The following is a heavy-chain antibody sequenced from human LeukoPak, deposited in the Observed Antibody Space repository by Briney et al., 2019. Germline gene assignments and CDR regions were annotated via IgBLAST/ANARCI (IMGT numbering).Heavy chain of an antibody. CDR1: GFTFSDYY. CDR3: ARDRVGNYGDYAKVYWFDP. Sequence: GGSLRLSCAASGFTFSDYYMSWIRQAPGKGLEWVSYISSSGSTIYYADSVKGRFTISRDNAKNSLYLQMNSLRAEDTAVYYCARDRVGNYGDYAKVYWFDPWGQGTLVTVSS. J-gene: IGHJ5*02. D-gene: IGHD4-17*01. CDR2: ISSSGSTI. V-gene: IGHV3-11*01.